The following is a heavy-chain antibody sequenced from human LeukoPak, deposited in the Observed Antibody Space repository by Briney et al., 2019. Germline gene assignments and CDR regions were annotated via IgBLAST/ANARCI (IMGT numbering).Heavy chain of an antibody. D-gene: IGHD6-13*01. CDR3: AGDIAAAGYNWFDP. J-gene: IGHJ5*02. CDR1: GYTFTSYG. Sequence: ASVKVSCKASGYTFTSYGISWVRQAPGQGLEWMGWISIYNGNTNYAQKLQGRVTMTTDTSTSTAYMELRSLRSDDTAVYYCAGDIAAAGYNWFDPWGQGTLVTVSS. V-gene: IGHV1-18*01. CDR2: ISIYNGNT.